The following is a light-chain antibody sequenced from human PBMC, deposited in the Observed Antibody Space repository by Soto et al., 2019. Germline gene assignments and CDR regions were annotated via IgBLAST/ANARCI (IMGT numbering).Light chain of an antibody. CDR2: EVS. Sequence: QSALTQPASVSGAPGQSITISCSGSSSDIGGYNYVSWYQHHPGKVPKVMIYEVSNRPSGVSDRFTGSKSGNTASLTISGLQAEDEADYYFCSYTSSADLVFCGGTKVTVL. CDR3: CSYTSSADLV. V-gene: IGLV2-14*01. J-gene: IGLJ3*02. CDR1: SSDIGGYNY.